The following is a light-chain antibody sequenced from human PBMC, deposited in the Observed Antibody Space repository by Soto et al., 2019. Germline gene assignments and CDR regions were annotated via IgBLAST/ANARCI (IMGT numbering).Light chain of an antibody. CDR1: SSDVGGYNY. J-gene: IGLJ1*01. CDR2: EVS. Sequence: QSALTQPASVSGSPGQSITISCTGTSSDVGGYNYVSWYQQHPGKAPKLMIYEVSNRPSGVSNRFSGSKSGITASLTISGLQAEDEADYYCSSYTSSSIDYVFGTGTKVTV. V-gene: IGLV2-14*01. CDR3: SSYTSSSIDYV.